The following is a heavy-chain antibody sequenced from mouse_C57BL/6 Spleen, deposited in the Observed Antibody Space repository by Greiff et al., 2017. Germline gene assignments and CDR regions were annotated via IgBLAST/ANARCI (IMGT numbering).Heavy chain of an antibody. CDR3: ASLLRDAMYY. CDR1: GYAFSSSW. CDR2: IYPGDGDT. J-gene: IGHJ4*01. D-gene: IGHD1-1*01. Sequence: QVQLKQSGPELVKPGASVKISCKASGYAFSSSWMNWVKQRPGKGLEWIGRIYPGDGDTNYNGKFKGKATLTADTSSSTAYMQLSSLTSEDSAVYFCASLLRDAMYYWGQGTSVTVSS. V-gene: IGHV1-82*01.